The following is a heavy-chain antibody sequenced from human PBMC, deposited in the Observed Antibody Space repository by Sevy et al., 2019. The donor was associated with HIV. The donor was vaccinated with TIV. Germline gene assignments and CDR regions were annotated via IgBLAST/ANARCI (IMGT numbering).Heavy chain of an antibody. V-gene: IGHV3-7*01. J-gene: IGHJ4*02. Sequence: GGSLRLSCAASGFSFSNYWMPWVRQAPGKGLEWVANIKQDESERYYVASVKGRFTISRDNAKNSVYLEMNSLRPDDTAIYYCAKGNSGSFDYWGQGTLVTVSS. CDR1: GFSFSNYW. CDR3: AKGNSGSFDY. CDR2: IKQDESER. D-gene: IGHD3-10*01.